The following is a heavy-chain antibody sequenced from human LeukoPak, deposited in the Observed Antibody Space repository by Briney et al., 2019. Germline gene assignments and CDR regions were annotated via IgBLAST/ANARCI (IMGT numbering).Heavy chain of an antibody. Sequence: KVSCKGSGYSFTSYWIGWVRQMPGKGLEWMGIIYPGDSDTRYSPSFQGQVTISADKSISTAYLQWSSLKASDTAMYYCARLPTLIAVAVYFDWYFDLWGRGTLVTVSS. V-gene: IGHV5-51*01. J-gene: IGHJ2*01. CDR2: IYPGDSDT. CDR1: GYSFTSYW. D-gene: IGHD6-19*01. CDR3: ARLPTLIAVAVYFDWYFDL.